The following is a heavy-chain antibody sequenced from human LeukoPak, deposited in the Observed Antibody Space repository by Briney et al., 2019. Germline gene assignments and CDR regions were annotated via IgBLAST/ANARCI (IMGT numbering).Heavy chain of an antibody. CDR3: ARDGPLGGIAASLYNWFDP. D-gene: IGHD6-13*01. J-gene: IGHJ5*02. V-gene: IGHV3-20*01. CDR1: GFTFDDYG. Sequence: GGSLRLSCAASGFTFDDYGMSWVRQAPGKGLEWVSGINWNGGSTGYADSVKGRFTISRDNAKNSLYLQMNSLRAEDTALYHCARDGPLGGIAASLYNWFDPWGQGTLVTVSS. CDR2: INWNGGST.